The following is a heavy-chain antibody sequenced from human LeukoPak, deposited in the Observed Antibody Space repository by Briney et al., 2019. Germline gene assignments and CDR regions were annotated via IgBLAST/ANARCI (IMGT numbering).Heavy chain of an antibody. CDR2: IYTDGST. Sequence: SETLSLTCTVSGGSISNSFWSWIRQPAGKGLEWIGRIYTDGSTNSNPSLRSRITMSLDTSKNQFSLKLTSVTAADTAVYSCATAPSGCGDNCDFDSWGQGTLVTVSS. V-gene: IGHV4-4*07. CDR1: GGSISNSF. J-gene: IGHJ4*02. D-gene: IGHD2-21*02. CDR3: ATAPSGCGDNCDFDS.